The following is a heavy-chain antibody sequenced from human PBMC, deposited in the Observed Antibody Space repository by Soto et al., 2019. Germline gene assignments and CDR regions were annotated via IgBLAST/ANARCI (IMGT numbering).Heavy chain of an antibody. CDR3: SWVYFVQFIPVDP. D-gene: IGHD3-9*01. J-gene: IGHJ5*02. CDR1: GYTFTSYA. V-gene: IGHV1-3*01. Sequence: QVQLVQSGAEVKKPGASVKVSCKASGYTFTSYAMHWVRQAPGQRLEWMGWINAGNGNTKYSQNFQGRVNITRHTSGSTTYWELSSQRSEETAVYYCSWVYFVQFIPVDPWGHGNLVHVSS. CDR2: INAGNGNT.